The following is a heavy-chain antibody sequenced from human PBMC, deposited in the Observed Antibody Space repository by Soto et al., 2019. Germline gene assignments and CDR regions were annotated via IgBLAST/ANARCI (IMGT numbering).Heavy chain of an antibody. J-gene: IGHJ4*02. CDR2: INTDGSNS. CDR3: ARAAYSSSWYADF. Sequence: EMQLVESGGGLVQPGESLRLSCAASGFTFSRYWMYWVRQSPEKGLVWVSHINTDGSNSNYADSVKGRFTISRDNAKNTLYLQMDGLEAEDTALYYCARAAYSSSWYADFWGQGTLVTVSS. CDR1: GFTFSRYW. V-gene: IGHV3-74*02. D-gene: IGHD6-13*01.